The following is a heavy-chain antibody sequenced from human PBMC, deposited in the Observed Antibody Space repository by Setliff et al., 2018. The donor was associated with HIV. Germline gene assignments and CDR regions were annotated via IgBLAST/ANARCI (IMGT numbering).Heavy chain of an antibody. CDR2: VNPDGSEA. D-gene: IGHD3-10*01. V-gene: IGHV3-7*01. Sequence: GGSLRLSCAASGFTFSKYWMSWVRQAPGKGLEWVASVNPDGSEASSVGSMKGRFTVSRDNAKNSLSLQMNSLRVEDTAVYYCADPPSGYRGQGTLVTVSS. J-gene: IGHJ4*02. CDR3: ADPPSGY. CDR1: GFTFSKYW.